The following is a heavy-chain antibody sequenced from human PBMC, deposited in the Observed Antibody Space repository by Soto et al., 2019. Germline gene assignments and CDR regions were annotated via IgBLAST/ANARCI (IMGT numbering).Heavy chain of an antibody. J-gene: IGHJ3*02. CDR1: GFTFSSYA. CDR2: ISGSGGST. D-gene: IGHD3-22*01. CDR3: AKSGITMIVVVIPDAFDI. Sequence: GGSLRLSCAASGFTFSSYAMSWVRQAPGKGLEWVSAISGSGGSTYYADSVKGRFTISRDNSKNTLYLQMNSLRAEDTAVYYCAKSGITMIVVVIPDAFDIWGQGTMVTVSS. V-gene: IGHV3-23*01.